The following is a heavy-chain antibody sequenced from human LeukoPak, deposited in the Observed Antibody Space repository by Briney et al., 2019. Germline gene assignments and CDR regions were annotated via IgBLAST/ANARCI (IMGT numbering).Heavy chain of an antibody. Sequence: PGGPLRLSCAASGFTFSTYAVNWVRQAPGKGLEWVSSISDNSDTIFYTDSVKGRFTISRDNSRNTLYLQMDSLRAEGTAIYYCARDPPWFDPWGQGTLVAVSS. CDR1: GFTFSTYA. J-gene: IGHJ5*02. V-gene: IGHV3-23*01. CDR3: ARDPPWFDP. CDR2: ISDNSDTI.